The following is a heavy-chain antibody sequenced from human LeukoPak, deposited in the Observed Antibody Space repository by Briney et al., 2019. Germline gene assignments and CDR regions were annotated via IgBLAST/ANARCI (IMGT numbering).Heavy chain of an antibody. J-gene: IGHJ4*02. V-gene: IGHV3-74*01. Sequence: PGGSLRPPCEAFGFTFSSYAISWVGQVQGKGLEWVSLITSDGSTTNYVDSVKGRFTISRDNAKNTLYLQMNSLTAEDTAVYYCIGFDPPFDFWGQGTLVTVSS. CDR1: GFTFSSYA. D-gene: IGHD2-2*03. CDR2: ITSDGSTT. CDR3: IGFDPPFDF.